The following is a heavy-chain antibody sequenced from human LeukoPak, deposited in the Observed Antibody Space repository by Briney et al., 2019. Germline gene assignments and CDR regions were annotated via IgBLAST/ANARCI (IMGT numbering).Heavy chain of an antibody. Sequence: GGSLRLSCAASGFTFSGSGMHWVRQAPGKGLEWVATISYDGTYQYYADSVKGRFTISRDISKNTLYPQMNSLRVEDTAVYYCAKVDSSGSYFFSPFFDSWDQGTLVTVSS. CDR1: GFTFSGSG. CDR2: ISYDGTYQ. D-gene: IGHD3-10*01. V-gene: IGHV3-30*18. CDR3: AKVDSSGSYFFSPFFDS. J-gene: IGHJ4*02.